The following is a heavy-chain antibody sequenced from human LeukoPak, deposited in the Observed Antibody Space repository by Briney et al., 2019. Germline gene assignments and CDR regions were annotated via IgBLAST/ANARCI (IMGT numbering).Heavy chain of an antibody. J-gene: IGHJ4*02. CDR2: IWYDGSNK. CDR3: ARDRYYGSGSYLDY. Sequence: GRSLRLSCAASGFTFSSYGMHGVRQAPGKGLEWVAVIWYDGSNKYYADSVKGRFTISRDNSKNTLYLQMNSLRAEDTAVYYCARDRYYGSGSYLDYWGQGTLVTVYS. V-gene: IGHV3-33*01. CDR1: GFTFSSYG. D-gene: IGHD3-10*01.